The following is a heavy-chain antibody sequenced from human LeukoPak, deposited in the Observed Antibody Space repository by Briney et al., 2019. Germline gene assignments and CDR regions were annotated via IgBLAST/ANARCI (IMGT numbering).Heavy chain of an antibody. D-gene: IGHD5-18*01. Sequence: SETLSLTCAVYGGPFSGYYWSWIRQPPGKGLEWIGEINHSGSTNYNPSLKSRVTISVDTSKNQFSLKLSSVTAADTAVYYCASSVIQLWTPFDYWGQGTLVTVSS. CDR1: GGPFSGYY. CDR2: INHSGST. CDR3: ASSVIQLWTPFDY. V-gene: IGHV4-34*01. J-gene: IGHJ4*02.